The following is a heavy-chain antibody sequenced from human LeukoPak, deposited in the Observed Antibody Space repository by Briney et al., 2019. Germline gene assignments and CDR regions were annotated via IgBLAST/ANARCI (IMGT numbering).Heavy chain of an antibody. V-gene: IGHV3-11*06. J-gene: IGHJ4*02. CDR3: ARFVYSGYVGGLDF. CDR2: ISGSGSYT. Sequence: GGSLRLSCAASGFIFSDSYMSWIRQAPGKGLEWISYISGSGSYTNYADSVKGRFTISRDNAKNSLYLQMNSLRAEDTAVYYCARFVYSGYVGGLDFWGQGSLVTVSS. D-gene: IGHD5-12*01. CDR1: GFIFSDSY.